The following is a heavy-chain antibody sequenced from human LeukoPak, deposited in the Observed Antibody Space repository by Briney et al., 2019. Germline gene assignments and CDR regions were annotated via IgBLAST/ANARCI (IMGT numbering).Heavy chain of an antibody. CDR3: AKDTSIGRYCTNGVCSPFDY. CDR2: ISDTGATT. J-gene: IGHJ4*02. V-gene: IGHV3-23*01. Sequence: QTGGSLRLSCAGSGFTFSSYAMSWVRQAPGKGLEWVSAISDTGATTYDADSVKGRFTISRDNSRSTLYLQMNSLRAEDTALYYCAKDTSIGRYCTNGVCSPFDYWGQETLVTVSS. D-gene: IGHD2-8*01. CDR1: GFTFSSYA.